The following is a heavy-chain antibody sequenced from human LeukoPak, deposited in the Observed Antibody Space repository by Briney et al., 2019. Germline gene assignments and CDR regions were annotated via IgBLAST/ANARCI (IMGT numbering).Heavy chain of an antibody. CDR3: ARTSSSRIWYFDL. Sequence: SETLSLTCTVSGGSISSSSYYWGWIRQPPGKGLEWIGSIYYSGSTYYNPSLKSRVTISVDTSKNQFSLKLGSVTAADTAVYYCARTSSSRIWYFDLWGRGTLVTVSS. V-gene: IGHV4-39*01. CDR1: GGSISSSSYY. CDR2: IYYSGST. J-gene: IGHJ2*01. D-gene: IGHD6-13*01.